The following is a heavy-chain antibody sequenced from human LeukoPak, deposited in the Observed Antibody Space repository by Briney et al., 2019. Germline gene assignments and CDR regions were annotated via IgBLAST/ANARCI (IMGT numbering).Heavy chain of an antibody. CDR3: ARYNGATGSFDG. J-gene: IGHJ4*02. V-gene: IGHV4-4*09. D-gene: IGHD5-12*01. Sequence: SETLSLTCSVSGGSISSYYWHWIRQPPGKGLVWIGYVYASGGSNYNSSLKRRVTISVDTSKSQFYLRVSSVTAADTAIYYDARYNGATGSFDGWGQGTLVTVSS. CDR1: GGSISSYY. CDR2: VYASGGS.